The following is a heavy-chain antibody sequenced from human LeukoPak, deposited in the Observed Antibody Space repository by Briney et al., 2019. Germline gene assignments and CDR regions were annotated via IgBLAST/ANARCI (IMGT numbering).Heavy chain of an antibody. CDR3: SRVRYCSGRSCYFGAFDI. V-gene: IGHV3-49*04. Sequence: GRSLRLSCTASGLTFGDYAMSWVRQAPGEGLGWVSFVRSKAYGGTTEYAASVKGRFIISRDDSKSIAYPQMNSLKTEDTAVYYCSRVRYCSGRSCYFGAFDIWGQGTMVTVSS. CDR1: GLTFGDYA. CDR2: VRSKAYGGTT. D-gene: IGHD2-15*01. J-gene: IGHJ3*02.